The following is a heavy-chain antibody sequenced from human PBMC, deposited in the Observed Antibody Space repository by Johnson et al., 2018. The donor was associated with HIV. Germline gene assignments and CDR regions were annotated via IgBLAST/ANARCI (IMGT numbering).Heavy chain of an antibody. Sequence: QVQLVESGGGVVQPGGSLRLSCAASGFTFSSYGMHWVRQAPGKGLEWVAFIRYDGSNKYYADSVKGRFTISRDNSKNTLYLQMNSLKTEDTAVYYCTTDHDSSSWYHDAFDIWGQGTMVTVSS. CDR3: TTDHDSSSWYHDAFDI. CDR2: IRYDGSNK. D-gene: IGHD6-13*01. V-gene: IGHV3-30*02. CDR1: GFTFSSYG. J-gene: IGHJ3*02.